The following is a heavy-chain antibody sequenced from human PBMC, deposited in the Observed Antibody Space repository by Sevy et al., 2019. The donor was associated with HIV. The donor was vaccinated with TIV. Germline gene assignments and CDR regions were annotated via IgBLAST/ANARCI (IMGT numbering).Heavy chain of an antibody. CDR2: ISASGGST. CDR1: GFIFSGYV. CDR3: ANDASSSWTGGTFQH. D-gene: IGHD6-13*01. Sequence: GVSLRLSCAASGFIFSGYVMSWVRQAPGKGLEWVSGISASGGSTYYADSVKGRFTVSRDNSKNTLYLEMNSLRAEDTAVYYCANDASSSWTGGTFQHWGQRTLVTVSS. V-gene: IGHV3-23*01. J-gene: IGHJ1*01.